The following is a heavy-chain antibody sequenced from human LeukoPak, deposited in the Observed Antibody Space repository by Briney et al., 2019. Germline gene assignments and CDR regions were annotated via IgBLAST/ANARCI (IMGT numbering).Heavy chain of an antibody. CDR2: INHSGST. CDR1: GGSFSGYY. CDR3: ARAAVPGIAVAGFWYFDL. V-gene: IGHV4-34*01. J-gene: IGHJ2*01. Sequence: PSETLSLTCAVYGGSFSGYYWSWIRQPPGKGLEWIGEINHSGSTNYNPSLKSRVTISVDTSKNQFSLKLSSVTAADTAVYYCARAAVPGIAVAGFWYFDLWGRGTLVTVSS. D-gene: IGHD6-19*01.